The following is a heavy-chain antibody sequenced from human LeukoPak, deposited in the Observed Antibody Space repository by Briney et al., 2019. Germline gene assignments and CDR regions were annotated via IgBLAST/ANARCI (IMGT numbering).Heavy chain of an antibody. Sequence: GGSLRLSCAASGFIFSDYWMSWVRQAPGKGLEWVAIIKQDGSEKYYVDSVKGRFTISRDNAKNPLYLQMNSLRVEDTAVYYCARDGGSGWNPNFDYWGQGTLVTVSS. V-gene: IGHV3-7*01. CDR3: ARDGGSGWNPNFDY. J-gene: IGHJ4*02. CDR2: IKQDGSEK. D-gene: IGHD6-19*01. CDR1: GFIFSDYW.